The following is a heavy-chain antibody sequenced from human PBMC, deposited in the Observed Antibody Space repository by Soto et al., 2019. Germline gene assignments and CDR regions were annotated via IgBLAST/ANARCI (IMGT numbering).Heavy chain of an antibody. CDR2: VFSGGST. V-gene: IGHV4-4*07. CDR3: ARERGGGFDY. Sequence: QVQLQASGPRLVKPSETLSLTCSVSGGSLSNYFWTWIRQPAGKGLEWIGRVFSGGSTNINPSLKSRVPMSVDTSNKELSLRLTSGTAADTAIYFCARERGGGFDYWGQGILVIVSS. CDR1: GGSLSNYF. J-gene: IGHJ4*02. D-gene: IGHD3-16*01.